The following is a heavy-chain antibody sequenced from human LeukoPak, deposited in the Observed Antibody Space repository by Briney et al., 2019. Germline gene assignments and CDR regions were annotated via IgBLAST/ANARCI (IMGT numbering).Heavy chain of an antibody. CDR1: GFTFSSYS. J-gene: IGHJ4*02. V-gene: IGHV3-21*01. CDR3: ARDLGVIVHPSDY. CDR2: ISSSSGYI. Sequence: GGSLRLSCAASGFTFSSYSMNWVRQAPGQGLEWVSSISSSSGYIWYVDSVKGRFTISRDNAKNSLYLQMNSLRAEDTAVYYCARDLGVIVHPSDYWGQGTLVTVSS. D-gene: IGHD3-16*02.